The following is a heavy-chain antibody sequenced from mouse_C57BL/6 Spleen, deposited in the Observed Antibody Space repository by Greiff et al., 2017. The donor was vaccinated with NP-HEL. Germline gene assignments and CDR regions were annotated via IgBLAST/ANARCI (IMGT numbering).Heavy chain of an antibody. D-gene: IGHD1-1*01. CDR1: GFSLSTSGMG. CDR2: IYWDDDK. V-gene: IGHV8-12*01. CDR3: ARGLYCGSSLDY. Sequence: QVTLKESGPGILQSSQTLRLTCSFSGFSLSTSGMGVRWIRQPSGKGLEWLAHIYWDDDKRSHPSLKSRLTISKDTSRNQVVLKITSVETADTATYYCARGLYCGSSLDYWGKGTTLTVSS. J-gene: IGHJ2*01.